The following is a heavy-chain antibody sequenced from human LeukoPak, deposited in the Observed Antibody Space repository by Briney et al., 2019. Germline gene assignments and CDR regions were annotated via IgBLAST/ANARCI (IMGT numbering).Heavy chain of an antibody. Sequence: GGSLRLSCAASGFTFSSYWMSWVRQAPGKGLEWVANIKQDGSEKYYVDSVKGRFTISRDNAKNTMYLQMNSLRAEDTAVYYCARDPSDSSGNWFDPWGQGTLVTVSS. J-gene: IGHJ5*02. D-gene: IGHD6-19*01. CDR1: GFTFSSYW. CDR2: IKQDGSEK. CDR3: ARDPSDSSGNWFDP. V-gene: IGHV3-7*01.